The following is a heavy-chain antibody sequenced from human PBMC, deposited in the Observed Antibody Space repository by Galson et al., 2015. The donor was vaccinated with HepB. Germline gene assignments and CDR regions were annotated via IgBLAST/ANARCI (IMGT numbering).Heavy chain of an antibody. CDR3: AKGGGYCSGGSCYEHFHFDY. D-gene: IGHD2-15*01. V-gene: IGHV3-30*18. Sequence: SLRLSCAASGFTFSSYGMHWVRQAPGKGLEWVAVISYDGSNKYYADSVKGRFTISRDNSKNTLYLQMNSLRAEDTAVYYCAKGGGYCSGGSCYEHFHFDYWGQGTLVTVSS. CDR2: ISYDGSNK. J-gene: IGHJ4*02. CDR1: GFTFSSYG.